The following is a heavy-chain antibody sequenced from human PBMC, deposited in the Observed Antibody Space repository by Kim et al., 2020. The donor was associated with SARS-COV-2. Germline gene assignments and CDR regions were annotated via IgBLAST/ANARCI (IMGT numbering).Heavy chain of an antibody. D-gene: IGHD1-26*01. V-gene: IGHV3-23*01. Sequence: GGSLRLSCAASGFTFSNYAMDWVRQAPGKGLEWVSSISGTGSSTYYADSVKGRFTISRDNSRNTLYLQMNSLRAEDTAVYYCAKDPGWELRYYFDYWGQG. CDR2: ISGTGSST. CDR1: GFTFSNYA. CDR3: AKDPGWELRYYFDY. J-gene: IGHJ4*02.